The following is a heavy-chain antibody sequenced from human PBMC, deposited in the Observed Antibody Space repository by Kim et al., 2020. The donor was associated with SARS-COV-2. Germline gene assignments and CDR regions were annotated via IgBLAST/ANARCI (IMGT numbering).Heavy chain of an antibody. CDR1: GGSFSGYY. D-gene: IGHD3-10*01. CDR3: ARVRALRITMVRGVIRNWFDP. CDR2: INHSGST. J-gene: IGHJ5*02. V-gene: IGHV4-34*01. Sequence: SETLSLTCAVYGGSFSGYYWSWIRQPPGKGLEWIGEINHSGSTNYNPSLKSRVTISVDTSKNQFSLKLSSVTAADTAVYYCARVRALRITMVRGVIRNWFDPWGQGTLVTVSS.